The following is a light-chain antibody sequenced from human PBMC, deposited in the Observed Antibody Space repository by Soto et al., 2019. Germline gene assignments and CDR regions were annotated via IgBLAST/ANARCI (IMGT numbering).Light chain of an antibody. CDR2: EVN. V-gene: IGLV2-18*01. CDR3: SLYISGSTYV. CDR1: SSDVGSYNR. Sequence: QSELTQPPSVSGSPGQSVTISCTGTSSDVGSYNRLSWYQQPPGTAPKLIMYEVNTRPSGVPDRFSGSKSGSTASLTISGLQAEDEADYYCSLYISGSTYVFGTGTKLTVL. J-gene: IGLJ1*01.